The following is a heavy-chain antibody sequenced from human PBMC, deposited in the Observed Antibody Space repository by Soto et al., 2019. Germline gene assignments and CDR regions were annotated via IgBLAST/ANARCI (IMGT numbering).Heavy chain of an antibody. CDR2: INPGGGSA. D-gene: IGHD6-19*01. Sequence: QVDLVQSGAEVKKPGASVTISCKASGSAITRYYIHWVRQAPGRGLEWMGIINPGGGSASYAQKFQDRVTIYKDTSTGTVYMDLRSLRTEDTAVYYCARDTSGWSLNGLDVWGQGTTVNVSS. J-gene: IGHJ6*02. V-gene: IGHV1-46*01. CDR3: ARDTSGWSLNGLDV. CDR1: GSAITRYY.